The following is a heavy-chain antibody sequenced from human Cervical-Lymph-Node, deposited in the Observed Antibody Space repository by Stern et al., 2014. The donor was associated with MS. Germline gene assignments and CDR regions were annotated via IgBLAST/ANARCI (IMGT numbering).Heavy chain of an antibody. J-gene: IGHJ5*02. V-gene: IGHV3-7*01. CDR1: GFTFSSYW. CDR2: IKEDGSKT. CDR3: ARGSDT. D-gene: IGHD2-15*01. Sequence: EVQLVESGGGLVQPGGSLRLSCAASGFTFSSYWMNWVRQAPGKGLEWVANIKEDGSKTSYVDSVKGRFPISRDNAKNSLYLQMNSLRAEDTAVYYCARGSDTWGQGTLVTVSS.